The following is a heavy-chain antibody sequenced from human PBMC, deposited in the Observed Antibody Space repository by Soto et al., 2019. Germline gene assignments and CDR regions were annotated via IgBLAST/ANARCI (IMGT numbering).Heavy chain of an antibody. CDR2: IYSGGST. V-gene: IGHV3-53*01. CDR1: GFTVSSNY. Sequence: EVQLVESGGGLIQPGGSLRLSCAASGFTVSSNYMSWVRQAPWKGLEWVSVIYSGGSTYYADSVKGRFTISRDNAKNTLYLQMHSLKAGDTAVYYFARDRVESGYPEYFQHWGQGTVVSVSS. CDR3: ARDRVESGYPEYFQH. J-gene: IGHJ1*01. D-gene: IGHD3-22*01.